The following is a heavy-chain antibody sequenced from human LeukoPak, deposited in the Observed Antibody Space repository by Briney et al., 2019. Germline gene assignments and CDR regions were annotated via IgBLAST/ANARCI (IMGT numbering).Heavy chain of an antibody. CDR1: GFTFSSYA. V-gene: IGHV3-23*01. CDR3: APDLRGSASSLDD. J-gene: IGHJ4*02. D-gene: IGHD6-25*01. CDR2: ISGSDGNT. Sequence: GGSLRLSCAASGFTFSSYAMSWVRQAPGKGLEWVSAISGSDGNTYHADSVKGRFSISRDNSKNTLYLQMNSLRAEDTAVYYCAPDLRGSASSLDDWGQGTLVTVSS.